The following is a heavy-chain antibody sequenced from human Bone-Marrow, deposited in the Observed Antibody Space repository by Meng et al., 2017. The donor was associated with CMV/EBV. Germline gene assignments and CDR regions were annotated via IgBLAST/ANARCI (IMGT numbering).Heavy chain of an antibody. CDR2: ISSSSTSI. CDR1: GVTFSSYS. CDR3: ARESCSSTSCSRGYFDY. D-gene: IGHD2-2*01. J-gene: IGHJ4*02. V-gene: IGHV3-21*01. Sequence: GGSLRLSCVASGVTFSSYSMNWVRQTPGKGLEWVSSISSSSTSIYYAASVKGRFTISRDNAKNSLFLQMNSLRAEDTAVYYCARESCSSTSCSRGYFDYWGQGTLVTVSS.